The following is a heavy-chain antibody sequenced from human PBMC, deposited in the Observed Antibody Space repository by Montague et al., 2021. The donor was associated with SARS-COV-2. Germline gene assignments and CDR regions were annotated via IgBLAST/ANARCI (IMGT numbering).Heavy chain of an antibody. CDR2: IKQDGGEK. V-gene: IGHV3-7*05. J-gene: IGHJ4*02. D-gene: IGHD3-22*01. CDR1: GFTFSTFW. CDR3: ARGYDNSGYQY. Sequence: SLRLSCAASGFTFSTFWMTWVRQVPGKGLEWVANIKQDGGEKYYVDSVKGRFTISRDNAKNSLYLQLDSLRAEDTAVYYCARGYDNSGYQYWGQGTLATVSS.